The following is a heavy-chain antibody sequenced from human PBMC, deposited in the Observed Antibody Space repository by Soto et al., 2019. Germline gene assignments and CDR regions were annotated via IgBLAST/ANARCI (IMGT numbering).Heavy chain of an antibody. J-gene: IGHJ6*03. CDR2: ISSSGSTI. V-gene: IGHV3-11*01. D-gene: IGHD4-17*01. Sequence: GGSLRLSCAASGFTFSDYYMSWIRQAPGKGLEWVSYISSSGSTIYYADSGKGRFTISRDNAKNSLYLQMNSLRAEDTAVYYCARDSVRGNRWHGDYVYALLGYYMDVWGKGTTVTVSS. CDR1: GFTFSDYY. CDR3: ARDSVRGNRWHGDYVYALLGYYMDV.